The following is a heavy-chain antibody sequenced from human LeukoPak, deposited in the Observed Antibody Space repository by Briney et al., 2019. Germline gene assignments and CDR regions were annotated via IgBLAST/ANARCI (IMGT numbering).Heavy chain of an antibody. CDR3: ARGPVGYSSSWYGWFDP. J-gene: IGHJ5*02. CDR1: GGSFSGYY. V-gene: IGHV4-34*01. D-gene: IGHD6-13*01. CDR2: INHSGST. Sequence: SETLSLTCAVYGGSFSGYYWSWLRQPPGKGLEGIGEINHSGSTNYNPSLKSRVTISVDTYKNQFSLKLSPVTAADTAVYYCARGPVGYSSSWYGWFDPWGQGTLVTVSS.